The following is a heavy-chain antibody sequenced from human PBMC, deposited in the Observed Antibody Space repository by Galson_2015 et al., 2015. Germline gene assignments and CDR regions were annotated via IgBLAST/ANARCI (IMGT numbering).Heavy chain of an antibody. Sequence: SYITRSGTTKHYADSVKGRFTISRDNAKSSMFLEMNSLRADDTGVYYCAREGTSDGFDIWGQGTMVTVSS. D-gene: IGHD3-10*01. J-gene: IGHJ3*02. V-gene: IGHV3-48*03. CDR3: AREGTSDGFDI. CDR2: ITRSGTTK.